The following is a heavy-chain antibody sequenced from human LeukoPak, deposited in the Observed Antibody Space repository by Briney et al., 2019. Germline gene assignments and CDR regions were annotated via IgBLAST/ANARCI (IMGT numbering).Heavy chain of an antibody. CDR1: GFTFSGSA. D-gene: IGHD6-13*01. CDR3: TGSGSWSFDY. V-gene: IGHV3-73*01. CDR2: IRSKANNYAT. J-gene: IGHJ4*02. Sequence: GGSLRLSCAASGFTFSGSAMHWVRQASGKGLEWVGRIRSKANNYATSYGASVNGRFTLSRDDSKNTAYLQMNSLKTEDTAVYYCTGSGSWSFDYWGQGILVTVSS.